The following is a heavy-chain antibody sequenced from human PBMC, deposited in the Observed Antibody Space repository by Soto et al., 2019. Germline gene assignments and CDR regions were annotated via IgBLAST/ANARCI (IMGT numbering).Heavy chain of an antibody. CDR2: IIPILGIA. J-gene: IGHJ5*02. V-gene: IGHV1-69*02. D-gene: IGHD3-9*01. Sequence: ASVKVSCKASGGTFSSYTISWVRQAPGQGLEWMGRIIPILGIANYAQKFQGRVTITADKSTSTAYMELSSLRSEDTAVYDWARAFEKNWLDPWARGTLVPVSS. CDR3: ARAFEKNWLDP. CDR1: GGTFSSYT.